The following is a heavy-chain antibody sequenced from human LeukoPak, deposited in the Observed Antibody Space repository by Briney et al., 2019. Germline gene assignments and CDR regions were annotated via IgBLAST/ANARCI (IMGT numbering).Heavy chain of an antibody. Sequence: GRSLRLSCAASGFTFNSYGMFWVRQAPGKGLEWVAFIWPDGSNKLYGDSVKGRFTISRDNSKNTVYLQMNSPRAEDTAVYYCARDYCRTTSCLESWGQGTLVTVSS. CDR3: ARDYCRTTSCLES. CDR2: IWPDGSNK. V-gene: IGHV3-33*01. J-gene: IGHJ4*02. CDR1: GFTFNSYG. D-gene: IGHD2-2*01.